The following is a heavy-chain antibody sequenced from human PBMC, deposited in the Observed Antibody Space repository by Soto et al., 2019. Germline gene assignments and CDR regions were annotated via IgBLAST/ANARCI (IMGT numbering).Heavy chain of an antibody. CDR1: GGSISSGGYY. CDR2: IYYSGST. D-gene: IGHD4-17*01. V-gene: IGHV4-31*03. J-gene: IGHJ4*02. Sequence: SETLSLTCTVSGGSISSGGYYWSWIRQHPGKGLEWIGYIYYSGSTYYNPSLKSRVTISVDTSKNQFSLKLSSVTAADTAVYYCARYESETYGDYRHFDYWGQGTLVTVSS. CDR3: ARYESETYGDYRHFDY.